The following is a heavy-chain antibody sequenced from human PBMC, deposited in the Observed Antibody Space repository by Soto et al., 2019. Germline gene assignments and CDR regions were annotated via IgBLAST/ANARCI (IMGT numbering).Heavy chain of an antibody. CDR2: INSDGTIT. CDR1: GFTFSSYW. Sequence: EVQLVESGGALVQPGGSLRLSCAASGFTFSSYWMHWVRQAPGKGLVWVSRINSDGTITSHADSVKGRFTGANDNDKNSLYLQMNSLRADDTAVYYCTRVGHGNYHFDYWGQGILVTVSS. J-gene: IGHJ4*02. V-gene: IGHV3-74*01. CDR3: TRVGHGNYHFDY. D-gene: IGHD4-17*01.